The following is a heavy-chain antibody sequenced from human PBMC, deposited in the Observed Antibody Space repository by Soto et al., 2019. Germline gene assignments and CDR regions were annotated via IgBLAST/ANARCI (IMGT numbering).Heavy chain of an antibody. CDR2: ISAYNGNT. Sequence: QVQLVQSGAEVKKPGASVKVSCKASGYTFTSYGISWVRQAPGQGLEWMGWISAYNGNTNYAQKLQGRVTMTTDTSTSTAYMELRSLRYDDTAVYYCARELGYCTNGVCSAYDYWGQGTLVTVSS. J-gene: IGHJ4*02. D-gene: IGHD2-8*01. CDR1: GYTFTSYG. V-gene: IGHV1-18*01. CDR3: ARELGYCTNGVCSAYDY.